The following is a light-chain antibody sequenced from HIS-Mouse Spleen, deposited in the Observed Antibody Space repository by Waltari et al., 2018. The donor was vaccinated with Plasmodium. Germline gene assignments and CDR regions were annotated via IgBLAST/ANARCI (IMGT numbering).Light chain of an antibody. V-gene: IGKV1-6*01. CDR3: LQDYNYPYT. J-gene: IGKJ2*01. CDR1: QGIRND. CDR2: AAS. Sequence: AIQMTQSPSSLSASVGDRVPITCRASQGIRNDLGWYQQKPGKAPKLLISAASSLQSGVPSRFSGSGSGTDFTLTSSSLQPEDFATYYCLQDYNYPYTFGQGTKLEIK.